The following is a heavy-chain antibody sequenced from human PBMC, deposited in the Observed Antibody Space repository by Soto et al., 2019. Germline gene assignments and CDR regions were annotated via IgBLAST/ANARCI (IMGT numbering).Heavy chain of an antibody. Sequence: QVQLVESGGGLVKPGGSLRLSCAASGFTFSDYDMSWIRQAPGKGLEWVSYISSSSSYTNYADSVKGRFTISRDNAKNSLYLQMNSLRAEDTAVYYCARDTLTSAFDIWGQGTMVTVSS. V-gene: IGHV3-11*05. CDR3: ARDTLTSAFDI. D-gene: IGHD4-4*01. J-gene: IGHJ3*02. CDR1: GFTFSDYD. CDR2: ISSSSSYT.